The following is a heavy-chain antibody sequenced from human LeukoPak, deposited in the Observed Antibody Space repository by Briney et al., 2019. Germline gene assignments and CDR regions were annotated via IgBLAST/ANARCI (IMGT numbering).Heavy chain of an antibody. V-gene: IGHV3-30-3*01. CDR2: ISYDGSNK. CDR1: GFTFSSYA. D-gene: IGHD6-19*01. Sequence: GGSLRLSCAASGFTFSSYAMHWVRQAPGKGLEWVAVISYDGSNKYYADSVKGRFTISRDNSKNTLYLQMNSLRAEDTAVYYCARSTFTVAGIDYWGQGTLVTVSS. J-gene: IGHJ4*02. CDR3: ARSTFTVAGIDY.